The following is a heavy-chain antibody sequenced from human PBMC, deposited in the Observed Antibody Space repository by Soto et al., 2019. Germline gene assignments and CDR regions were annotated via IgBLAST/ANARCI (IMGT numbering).Heavy chain of an antibody. V-gene: IGHV1-3*01. J-gene: IGHJ6*03. CDR2: INAGNGNT. Sequence: ASVKVSCKASGYTFTSYAMHWVRQAPGQRLEWMGWINAGNGNTKYSQKFQGRVTITRDTSASTAYMELSSLRSEDTAVYYCARDRALYSGYENYYYYMDVWGKGTTVTVSS. CDR1: GYTFTSYA. CDR3: ARDRALYSGYENYYYYMDV. D-gene: IGHD5-12*01.